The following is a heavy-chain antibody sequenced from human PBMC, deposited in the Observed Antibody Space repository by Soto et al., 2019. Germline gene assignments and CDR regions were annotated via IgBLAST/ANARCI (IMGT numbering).Heavy chain of an antibody. CDR2: IYYSGST. CDR3: ARLLYSSGYYIDY. CDR1: CGSISNYY. Sequence: SETLSLTCTVSCGSISNYYWSWIRQPPGKGLEWIGYIYYSGSTNYNPSLEIRVSISVDTSKNQFSLKLNSVTAADTAVYYCARLLYSSGYYIDYWGQGTLVTVSS. J-gene: IGHJ4*02. D-gene: IGHD3-22*01. V-gene: IGHV4-59*01.